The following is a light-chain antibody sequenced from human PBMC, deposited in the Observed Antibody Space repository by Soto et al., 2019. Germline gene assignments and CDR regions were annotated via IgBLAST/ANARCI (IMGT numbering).Light chain of an antibody. CDR3: QQFSSYPLT. J-gene: IGKJ4*01. V-gene: IGKV3-20*01. Sequence: EIVLTQSPGTLSLSPGERATLSCRASQTVRNSFIAWYQQKPGQAPRLLIYDASSRATGIPDRFSGGGSGTDFTLTISRLEPEDFAVYYCQQFSSYPLTFGQGTKVDIK. CDR1: QTVRNSF. CDR2: DAS.